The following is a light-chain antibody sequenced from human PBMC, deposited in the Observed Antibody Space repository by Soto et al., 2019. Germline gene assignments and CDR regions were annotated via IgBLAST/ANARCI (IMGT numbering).Light chain of an antibody. CDR1: ESVSSNL. Sequence: EMVLTQSPGTQNLSPGERATLSCRASESVSSNLLACYQEKPGQAPRLLIYGASSRATGIPDRFSGSGSGTDFTLTISRLETEDFAVYYCRHYGRLLGFAFGGGTKVDIK. CDR3: RHYGRLLGFA. V-gene: IGKV3-20*01. J-gene: IGKJ4*01. CDR2: GAS.